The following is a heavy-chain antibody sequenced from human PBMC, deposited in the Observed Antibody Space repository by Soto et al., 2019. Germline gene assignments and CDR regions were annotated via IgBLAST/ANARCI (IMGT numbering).Heavy chain of an antibody. J-gene: IGHJ6*02. CDR1: GYTFTSYD. CDR2: MNPNSGNT. CDR3: ARKGSGYDLVYYYYGMDV. Sequence: QVQLVQSGAEVKKPGASVKVSCKASGYTFTSYDINWVRQATGQGLEWMGWMNPNSGNTGYAQKFQGRVTMTRNTSKSTAYMELSSLRSEDTAVYYCARKGSGYDLVYYYYGMDVWGQGTTVTVSS. D-gene: IGHD5-12*01. V-gene: IGHV1-8*01.